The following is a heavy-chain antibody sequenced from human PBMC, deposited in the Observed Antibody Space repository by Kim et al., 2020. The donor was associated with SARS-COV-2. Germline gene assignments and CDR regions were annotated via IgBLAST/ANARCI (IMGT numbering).Heavy chain of an antibody. CDR3: AKFLARWELLG. D-gene: IGHD1-26*01. J-gene: IGHJ4*02. Sequence: YYADSVKGRFTISRDNSKNTLYLQMNSLRAEDTAVYYCAKFLARWELLGWGQGTLVTVSS. V-gene: IGHV3-23*01.